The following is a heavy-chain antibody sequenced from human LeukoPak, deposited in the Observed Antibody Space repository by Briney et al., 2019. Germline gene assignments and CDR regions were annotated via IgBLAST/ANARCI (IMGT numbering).Heavy chain of an antibody. CDR2: ITGGGYA. CDR1: RFILSNYA. J-gene: IGHJ3*01. V-gene: IGHV3-23*01. CDR3: ARDPNGDYVGAFDF. D-gene: IGHD4-17*01. Sequence: GGSLRLSCAASRFILSNYATTWVRQAPGKGLEWVSSITGGGYASYADSVKGRFTISRDNSKNTLYLQMNSLRVEDTAVYYCARDPNGDYVGAFDFWGQGTMVTVSS.